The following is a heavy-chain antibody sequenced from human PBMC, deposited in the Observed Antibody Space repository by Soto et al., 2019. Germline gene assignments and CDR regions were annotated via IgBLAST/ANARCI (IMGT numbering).Heavy chain of an antibody. D-gene: IGHD3-22*01. CDR2: ISSYSGNT. CDR3: ASLYSATSGYYLFDY. Sequence: ASVKVSCKASGYTYISFGISWVRQAPGEGLEWMGWISSYSGNTDYPQNFQGRVTMTTDTSTSTAYMELRSLRSDDTALSYCASLYSATSGYYLFDYWGQGTLVTVSS. CDR1: GYTYISFG. V-gene: IGHV1-18*01. J-gene: IGHJ4*02.